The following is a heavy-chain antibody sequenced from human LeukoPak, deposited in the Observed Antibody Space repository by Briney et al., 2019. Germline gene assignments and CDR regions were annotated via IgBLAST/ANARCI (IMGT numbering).Heavy chain of an antibody. CDR2: IYHSGST. Sequence: PSGTLSLTCAVSGASISSSNWWNWVRQPPGKGLEWIGEIYHSGSTHYNPSLKSRITISVDKSKNQFSLKLSSVTAADTAVYYCARDRGGYSSGYYYYYMDVWGKGTTVTVSS. V-gene: IGHV4-4*02. CDR1: GASISSSNW. CDR3: ARDRGGYSSGYYYYYMDV. D-gene: IGHD5-18*01. J-gene: IGHJ6*03.